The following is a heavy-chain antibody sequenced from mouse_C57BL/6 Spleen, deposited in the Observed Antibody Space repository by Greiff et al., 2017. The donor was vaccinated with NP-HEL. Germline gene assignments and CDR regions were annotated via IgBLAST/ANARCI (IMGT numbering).Heavy chain of an antibody. J-gene: IGHJ4*01. CDR2: ISYSGST. V-gene: IGHV3-1*01. CDR3: ARETGTNAMDY. Sequence: EVKLLESGPGMVKPSQSLSLTCTVTGYSITSGYDWHWIRHFPGNKLEWMGYISYSGSTNYNPSLKSRISITHDTSKNHFFLKLNSVTTEDTATYYCARETGTNAMDYWGQGTSVTVSS. D-gene: IGHD4-1*01. CDR1: GYSITSGYD.